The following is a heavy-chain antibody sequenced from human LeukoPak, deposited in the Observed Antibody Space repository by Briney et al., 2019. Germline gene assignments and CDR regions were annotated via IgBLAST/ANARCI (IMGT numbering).Heavy chain of an antibody. V-gene: IGHV4-39*07. CDR1: GGSISSSSYY. J-gene: IGHJ4*02. CDR3: ARATVASSGWYSHPGLFDY. Sequence: PSETLSLTCTVSGGSISSSSYYWGWIRQPPGKGLEWIGSIYYSGSTYYNPSLKSRVTISVDTSKNQFSLKLSSVTAADTAVYYCARATVASSGWYSHPGLFDYWGQGTLVTVSS. CDR2: IYYSGST. D-gene: IGHD6-19*01.